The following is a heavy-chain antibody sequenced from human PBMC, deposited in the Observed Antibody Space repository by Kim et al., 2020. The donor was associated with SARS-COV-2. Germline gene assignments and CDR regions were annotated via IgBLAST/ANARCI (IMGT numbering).Heavy chain of an antibody. CDR3: ARVGAGGGLRLRNRGNYYFDY. CDR2: INAGNGNT. V-gene: IGHV1-3*01. J-gene: IGHJ4*02. CDR1: GYTFTSYA. Sequence: ASVKVSCKASGYTFTSYAMHWVRQAPGQRLEWMGWINAGNGNTKYSQKFQGRVTITRDTSASTAYMELSSLRSEDTAVYYCARVGAGGGLRLRNRGNYYFDYWGQGTLVTVSS. D-gene: IGHD5-12*01.